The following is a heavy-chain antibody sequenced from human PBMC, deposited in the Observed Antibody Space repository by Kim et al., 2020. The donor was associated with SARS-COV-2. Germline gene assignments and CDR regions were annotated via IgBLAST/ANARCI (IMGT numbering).Heavy chain of an antibody. Sequence: GGSLRLSCAASGFTFSNYAMSWVRQAPGKGLEWVSAISGSGGTTYYADSVKGRFTVSRDNSKNTLYLQMNSLRAEDTAVYYCAKVRLSSTTPPDFWGQGTLVTVSS. CDR2: ISGSGGTT. D-gene: IGHD2-2*01. J-gene: IGHJ4*02. CDR3: AKVRLSSTTPPDF. CDR1: GFTFSNYA. V-gene: IGHV3-23*01.